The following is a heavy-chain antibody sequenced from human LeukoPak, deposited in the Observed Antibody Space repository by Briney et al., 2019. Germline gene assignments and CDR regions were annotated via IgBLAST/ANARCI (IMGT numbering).Heavy chain of an antibody. D-gene: IGHD4/OR15-4a*01. J-gene: IGHJ6*03. V-gene: IGHV1-2*02. CDR2: INPNSGGT. CDR1: GYTFTGYY. Sequence: ASVKVSCKASGYTFTGYYMHWVRQAPGQGLEWMGWINPNSGGTNYAQKFQGRVTMTRDTSISTAYMELSRLRSDDTAVYYCASLCELRHYYYYYYMDVWGKGTTVTVSS. CDR3: ASLCELRHYYYYYYMDV.